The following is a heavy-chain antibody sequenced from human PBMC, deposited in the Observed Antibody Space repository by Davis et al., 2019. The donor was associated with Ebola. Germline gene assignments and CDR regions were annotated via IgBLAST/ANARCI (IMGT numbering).Heavy chain of an antibody. CDR1: GGSISSYY. V-gene: IGHV4-59*08. Sequence: SETLSLTCTVSGGSISSYYWSWIRQPPGKGLEWIGYIYYSGSTNYNPSLKSRVTISVDTSKNQFSLKLSSVTAADTAVYYCARGGDSSGAAGYYYGMDVWGKGTTVTVSS. J-gene: IGHJ6*04. CDR3: ARGGDSSGAAGYYYGMDV. CDR2: IYYSGST. D-gene: IGHD6-19*01.